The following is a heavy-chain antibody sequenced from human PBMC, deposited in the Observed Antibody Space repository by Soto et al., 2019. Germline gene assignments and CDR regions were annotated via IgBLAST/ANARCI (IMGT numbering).Heavy chain of an antibody. CDR1: GYTFTGYY. CDR3: ARVGAESGFDWFDP. CDR2: INPNSGGT. J-gene: IGHJ5*02. V-gene: IGHV1-2*04. D-gene: IGHD3-10*01. Sequence: ASVKVSCKASGYTFTGYYMHWVRQAPGQGLEWMGWINPNSGGTNYAQKFQGWVTMTRDTSISTAYMELSRLRSDDTAVYYCARVGAESGFDWFDPWGQGTLVTVSS.